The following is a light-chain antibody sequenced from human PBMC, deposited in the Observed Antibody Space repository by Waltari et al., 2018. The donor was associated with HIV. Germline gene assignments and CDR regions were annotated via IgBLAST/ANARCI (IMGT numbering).Light chain of an antibody. V-gene: IGKV2D-29*01. J-gene: IGKJ5*01. Sequence: DIVMTQTPLSLSVTPGQPASISCKSSQSLLPSNGKTYLSWYLQKPGQPPHLLIYEVSNRFSGVPDRFSGSGSGADFTLKISRVEAEDVANYYCMQSLQFPLTFGQGTRLEIK. CDR3: MQSLQFPLT. CDR2: EVS. CDR1: QSLLPSNGKTY.